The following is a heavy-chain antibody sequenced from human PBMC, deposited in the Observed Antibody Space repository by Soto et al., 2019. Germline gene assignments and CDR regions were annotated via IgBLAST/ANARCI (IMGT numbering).Heavy chain of an antibody. D-gene: IGHD3-10*01. Sequence: SETLSLTCTVSGGSISTYYWSWIRQPPGGTLEWIGYIYASGATTYNPSLESRVTMSVDMPNNEFSLELTSLTAADTSVIYCARSHSFDGSIYHFYFDSWGQGTLVAVSS. CDR2: IYASGAT. CDR1: GGSISTYY. V-gene: IGHV4-59*01. CDR3: ARSHSFDGSIYHFYFDS. J-gene: IGHJ4*02.